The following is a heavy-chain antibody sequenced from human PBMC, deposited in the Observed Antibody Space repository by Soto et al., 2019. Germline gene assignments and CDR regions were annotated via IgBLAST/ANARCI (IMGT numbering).Heavy chain of an antibody. CDR1: GGSFSGYY. CDR2: INHSGST. J-gene: IGHJ6*02. V-gene: IGHV4-34*01. CDR3: ARGRRASSSPRAYYDYYCMDV. D-gene: IGHD6-6*01. Sequence: QVQLQPWGAGLLKPSETLSLTCAVYGGSFSGYYWSWIRQPPGKGLEWIWEINHSGSTNYNPSLKSRVTISVDTSKNQFSQTPSSVTAADTAVYYCARGRRASSSPRAYYDYYCMDVWGQGTTVTVSS.